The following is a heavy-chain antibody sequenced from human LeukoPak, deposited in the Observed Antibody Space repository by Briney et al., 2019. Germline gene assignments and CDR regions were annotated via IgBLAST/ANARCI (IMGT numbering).Heavy chain of an antibody. CDR1: GYTFTNFY. V-gene: IGHV1-46*01. J-gene: IGHJ4*02. Sequence: ASVKVSCKASGYTFTNFYLHWVRQAPGQGLEWMGIINPTTGSTTYAQKLQGRVTMTRDMSTSTVYMELSSLRSEDTAVYYCATAGLGGPFDYWGQGTLVTVSS. D-gene: IGHD6-19*01. CDR3: ATAGLGGPFDY. CDR2: INPTTGST.